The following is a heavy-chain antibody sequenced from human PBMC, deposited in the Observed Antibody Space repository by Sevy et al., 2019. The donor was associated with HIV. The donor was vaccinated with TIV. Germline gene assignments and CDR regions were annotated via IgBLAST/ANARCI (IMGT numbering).Heavy chain of an antibody. D-gene: IGHD2-15*01. CDR3: ARAYCSGGSCYSLAY. CDR1: GYTFTSYR. Sequence: ASVKVSCKASGYTFTSYRVSWVRQAPGQGLEWMGWSSAHNGDTHYAQKFQGRVTITTDTPTSTAYMDLRSLRSDDTAVYYCARAYCSGGSCYSLAYWGQGTLVTVSS. CDR2: SSAHNGDT. V-gene: IGHV1-18*01. J-gene: IGHJ4*02.